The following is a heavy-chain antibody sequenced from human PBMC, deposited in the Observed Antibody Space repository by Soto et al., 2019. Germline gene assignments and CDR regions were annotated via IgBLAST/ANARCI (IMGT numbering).Heavy chain of an antibody. CDR2: INHSGST. CDR3: ARGSPDGAYYCCYYGMDV. D-gene: IGHD3-10*01. Sequence: PSETLSLTCTVSGGSISSYYWSWIRQPPGKGLEWIGEINHSGSTNYNPSLKSRVTISVDTSKNQFSLKLSSVTAADTAVYYCARGSPDGAYYCCYYGMDVWGQGPTVTVSS. J-gene: IGHJ6*02. CDR1: GGSISSYY. V-gene: IGHV4-34*01.